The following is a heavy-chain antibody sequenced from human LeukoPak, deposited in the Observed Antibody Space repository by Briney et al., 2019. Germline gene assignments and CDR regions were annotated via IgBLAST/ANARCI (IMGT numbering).Heavy chain of an antibody. CDR1: GFTFSSYA. CDR3: AKDDLERQGFYY. Sequence: GSLRLSCAASGFTFSSYAMSWVRQAPGKGLEWVSAISGSGGSTYYADSVKGRFTISRDNSKNTLYLQMSSLRAEDTAVYYCAKDDLERQGFYYWGQGTLVTVSS. D-gene: IGHD1-1*01. CDR2: ISGSGGST. J-gene: IGHJ4*02. V-gene: IGHV3-23*01.